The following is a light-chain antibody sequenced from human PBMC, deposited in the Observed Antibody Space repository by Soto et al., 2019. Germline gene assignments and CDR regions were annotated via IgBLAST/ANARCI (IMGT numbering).Light chain of an antibody. V-gene: IGKV2-28*01. CDR1: QSLLHSNGYNY. Sequence: DIVMTQSPLSLPVTPGEPASISCRSSQSLLHSNGYNYLDWYLQKPGQSPQLLIYLGSNRASGVPDRFSGGGSGTEFTLKISRLEAEDVGVYYCMQGLQMYTFGQGTKLEIK. J-gene: IGKJ2*01. CDR3: MQGLQMYT. CDR2: LGS.